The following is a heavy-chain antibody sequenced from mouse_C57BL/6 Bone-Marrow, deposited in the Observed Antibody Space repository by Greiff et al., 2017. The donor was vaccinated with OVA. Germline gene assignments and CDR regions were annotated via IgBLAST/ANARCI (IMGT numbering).Heavy chain of an antibody. CDR2: IDPDNGDT. CDR1: GFNIKDDY. V-gene: IGHV14-4*01. CDR3: TTGGWLLRAC. Sequence: EVQLQQSGAELVRPGASVKLSCTASGFNIKDDYMHWVKQRPEQGLEWIGWIDPDNGDTEYASKFQGKATITADTSSNTAYQQLSRLTSEDTAVYYCTTGGWLLRACWGQGTLVTVSA. J-gene: IGHJ3*01. D-gene: IGHD2-3*01.